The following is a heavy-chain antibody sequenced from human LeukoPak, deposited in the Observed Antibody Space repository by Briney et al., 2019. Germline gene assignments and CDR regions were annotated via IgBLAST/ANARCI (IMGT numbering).Heavy chain of an antibody. D-gene: IGHD6-19*01. J-gene: IGHJ4*02. Sequence: GGSLRLSCAASGFTFSNYNMNWVRQPPGKGLQWVSYISSSSNIIYYADSVKGRFTISRDNAKNSLFLQMNSLRSDDTAVFYCARASTVAGNHRPFDYWGQGTLVTVSS. CDR2: ISSSSNII. CDR3: ARASTVAGNHRPFDY. V-gene: IGHV3-48*01. CDR1: GFTFSNYN.